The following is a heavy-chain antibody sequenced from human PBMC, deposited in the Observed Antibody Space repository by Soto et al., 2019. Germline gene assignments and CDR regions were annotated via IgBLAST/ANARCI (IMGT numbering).Heavy chain of an antibody. D-gene: IGHD2-15*01. CDR2: ISDSGDTT. CDR1: GFTFSSYA. V-gene: IGHV3-23*01. J-gene: IGHJ4*02. CDR3: AKDRAGGGTERIFDY. Sequence: GGSLRLSCAASGFTFSSYAMNWVRQAPGKGLEWVSTISDSGDTTSYGDSVKGRFTISRDNSKNTLYLQMNCLRAEDTAIYYCAKDRAGGGTERIFDYWGQGTLVTVSS.